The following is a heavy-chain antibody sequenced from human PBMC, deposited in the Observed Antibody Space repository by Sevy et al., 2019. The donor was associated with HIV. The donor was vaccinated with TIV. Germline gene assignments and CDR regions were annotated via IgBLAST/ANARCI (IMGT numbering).Heavy chain of an antibody. CDR1: GLSVSRNY. J-gene: IGHJ3*02. CDR2: IYAGGST. CDR3: ASQLGIGAFDI. V-gene: IGHV3-53*01. D-gene: IGHD7-27*01. Sequence: GGSLRLSCAASGLSVSRNYLSWVRQAPGKGLEWVSVIYAGGSTYYADSVKGRFTVSRDKAKNTLYYQMNSLRDEDTAVDYCASQLGIGAFDIWGQGTMVTVSS.